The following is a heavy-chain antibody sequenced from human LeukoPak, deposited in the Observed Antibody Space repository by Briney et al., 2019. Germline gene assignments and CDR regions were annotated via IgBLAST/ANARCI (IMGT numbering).Heavy chain of an antibody. D-gene: IGHD3-22*01. CDR2: ISYDGSNQ. Sequence: PGRSLRLSCAASEFTFSSYGMHWVRQAPGKGLEWVAVISYDGSNQYYADTVKGRFTISRDNSKNTLYLQMNSLRAEDTVVYYCAKDRLGALYYYDSSGYYRFDYWGQGTLVTVSS. V-gene: IGHV3-30*18. CDR1: EFTFSSYG. J-gene: IGHJ4*01. CDR3: AKDRLGALYYYDSSGYYRFDY.